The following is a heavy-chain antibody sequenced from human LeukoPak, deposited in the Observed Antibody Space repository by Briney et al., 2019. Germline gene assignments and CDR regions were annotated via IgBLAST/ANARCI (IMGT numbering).Heavy chain of an antibody. V-gene: IGHV4-59*08. CDR1: GVSISSYY. D-gene: IGHD3-22*01. CDR3: ARHGNYYDSSGYNYYFDY. Sequence: SETLSLTCAVSGVSISSYYWSWIRQPPGKGLEWIGNVYYSGSTKYNPSLKSRVTISVDTSKNHFSLKLSSVTAADTAVYYCARHGNYYDSSGYNYYFDYWGQGTLGTVSS. CDR2: VYYSGST. J-gene: IGHJ4*02.